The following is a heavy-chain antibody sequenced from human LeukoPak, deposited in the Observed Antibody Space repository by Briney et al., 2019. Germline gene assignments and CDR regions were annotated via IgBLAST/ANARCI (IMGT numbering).Heavy chain of an antibody. V-gene: IGHV3-21*01. J-gene: IGHJ6*02. CDR1: GFTFSSDS. Sequence: WGSLGLSCAASGFTFSSDSMNWVRQAPGKGLEWVSSMSSSSSDVYYSDSLKGRFTISRDNAKNSLYLQMTRLRAEATAVYYCARAGGLANCGGDCYSNYYYGLDVWGQGTTVTVSS. D-gene: IGHD2-21*02. CDR3: ARAGGLANCGGDCYSNYYYGLDV. CDR2: MSSSSSDV.